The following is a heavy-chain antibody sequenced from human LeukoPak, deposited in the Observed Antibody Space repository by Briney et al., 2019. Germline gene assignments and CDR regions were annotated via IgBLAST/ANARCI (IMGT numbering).Heavy chain of an antibody. V-gene: IGHV3-53*05. CDR3: ARGAGAFDI. Sequence: GESLRLSCAASGFTVSSNYMSWVRQAPGKGLEWVSVIYSGGSTYYSDSVKGRFTVSRDNSKNTLYLQMGSLRAEDMAVYYCARGAGAFDIWGQGTMVTVSS. CDR2: IYSGGST. CDR1: GFTVSSNY. J-gene: IGHJ3*02.